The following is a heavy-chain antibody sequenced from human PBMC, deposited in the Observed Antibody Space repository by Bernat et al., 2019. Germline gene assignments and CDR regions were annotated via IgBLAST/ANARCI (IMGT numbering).Heavy chain of an antibody. CDR3: ASAGEYGDYYFDY. V-gene: IGHV3-30-3*01. CDR1: GFTFSSYA. D-gene: IGHD4-17*01. J-gene: IGHJ4*02. Sequence: QVQLVESGGGVVQPGRSLRLSCAASGFTFSSYAMHWVRQAPGKGLEWVAVISYDGSNKYYADSVKGRFTISRDNSKNTLYLQMNSLRAEDTAVYYCASAGEYGDYYFDYWGQGTLVTVSS. CDR2: ISYDGSNK.